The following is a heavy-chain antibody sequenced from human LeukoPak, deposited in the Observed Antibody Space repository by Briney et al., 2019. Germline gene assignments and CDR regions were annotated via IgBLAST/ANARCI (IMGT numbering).Heavy chain of an antibody. D-gene: IGHD5-12*01. CDR1: GYSFTSYW. CDR3: ARRVGGYDAPGHSGGSDP. V-gene: IGHV5-51*01. J-gene: IGHJ5*02. Sequence: GESLKISCKGSGYSFTSYWIGWVRQMPGKGLEWMGIIYPGDSDTRYSPSFQGQVTISADKSISTAYLQWSSLKASDTAMYYCARRVGGYDAPGHSGGSDPWGQGTLVTVSS. CDR2: IYPGDSDT.